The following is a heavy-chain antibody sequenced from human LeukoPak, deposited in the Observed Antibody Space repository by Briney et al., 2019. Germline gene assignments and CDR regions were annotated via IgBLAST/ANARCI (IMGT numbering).Heavy chain of an antibody. V-gene: IGHV3-30*02. D-gene: IGHD3-3*01. CDR1: GFTFTSYG. Sequence: GGSVRLSCAASGFTFTSYGIHWVRQAPGKGLEWVAFIRYDGSKKYYADSVKGRFTISRDNSKNTLYLQMNSLRAEDTAVYYCAKGSKEVLFTRDHHMDVWGKGTTVT. CDR3: AKGSKEVLFTRDHHMDV. CDR2: IRYDGSKK. J-gene: IGHJ6*03.